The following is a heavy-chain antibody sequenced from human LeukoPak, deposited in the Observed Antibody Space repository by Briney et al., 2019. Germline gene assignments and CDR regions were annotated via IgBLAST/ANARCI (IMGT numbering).Heavy chain of an antibody. CDR3: APNSDYSNRFDP. Sequence: SVKVSCKASGGTFSSYAISWVRQAPGQGLEWMGGIIPIFGTANYAQKFQGRVTITADESTSTAYMELSSLRSEDTAVYYCAPNSDYSNRFDPWGQGTLVTVSS. D-gene: IGHD4-11*01. J-gene: IGHJ5*02. CDR1: GGTFSSYA. V-gene: IGHV1-69*01. CDR2: IIPIFGTA.